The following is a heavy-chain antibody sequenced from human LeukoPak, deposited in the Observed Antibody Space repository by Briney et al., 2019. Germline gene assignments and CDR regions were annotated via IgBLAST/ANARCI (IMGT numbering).Heavy chain of an antibody. J-gene: IGHJ4*02. CDR3: ARQGGGALPLGIHY. V-gene: IGHV4-34*01. CDR2: INHSGST. D-gene: IGHD1-26*01. CDR1: GGSFSGYF. Sequence: SETLSLTCAVYGGSFSGYFWTWIRQPPGKGLEWIVEINHSGSTNYSPSLKSRVTISVETSKNQFSLKLSSVTAADTAVYYCARQGGGALPLGIHYWGQGTLVTVSS.